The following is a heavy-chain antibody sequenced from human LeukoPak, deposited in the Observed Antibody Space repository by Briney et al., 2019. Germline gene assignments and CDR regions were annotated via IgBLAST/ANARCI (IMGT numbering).Heavy chain of an antibody. J-gene: IGHJ5*02. CDR2: IIPIFGTA. D-gene: IGHD2-2*01. CDR1: VGTFSSYA. CDR3: ALIPKYCSSTSCYLNGWFDP. V-gene: IGHV1-69*05. Sequence: ASVKVSCKASVGTFSSYAISWVRQAPGQGLEWMGGIIPIFGTANYAQKFQGRVTITTDESTSTAYMELSSLRSEDTAVYYCALIPKYCSSTSCYLNGWFDPWGQGTLVTVSS.